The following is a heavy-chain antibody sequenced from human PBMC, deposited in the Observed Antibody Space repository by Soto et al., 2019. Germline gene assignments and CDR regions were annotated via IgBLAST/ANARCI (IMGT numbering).Heavy chain of an antibody. V-gene: IGHV3-23*01. J-gene: IGHJ4*02. D-gene: IGHD3-3*01. CDR1: GFTFSSYA. CDR2: ISGSGGST. CDR3: AKEPGYDFWSGLSAFDY. Sequence: GGSLRLSCAASGFTFSSYAMSWVRQAPGKGLEWVSAISGSGGSTYYADSVKGRFTISRDNSKNTLYLQMNSLRVEDTAVYYCAKEPGYDFWSGLSAFDYWGQGTLVTVSS.